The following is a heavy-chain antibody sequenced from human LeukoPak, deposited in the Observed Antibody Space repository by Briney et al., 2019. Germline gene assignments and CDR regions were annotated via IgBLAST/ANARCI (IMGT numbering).Heavy chain of an antibody. J-gene: IGHJ4*01. V-gene: IGHV3-64*01. D-gene: IGHD3-22*01. Sequence: GGSLRLSCAASGFIFSSYAMHWVRQAPGKGLEYVSGINNNGGRTYYAKSVKGRFTISRDNSKNTMFLQVGSLRPDDMAVYYCVRDRYYDSSGFFDYWGQEPWSPSPQ. CDR1: GFIFSSYA. CDR2: INNNGGRT. CDR3: VRDRYYDSSGFFDY.